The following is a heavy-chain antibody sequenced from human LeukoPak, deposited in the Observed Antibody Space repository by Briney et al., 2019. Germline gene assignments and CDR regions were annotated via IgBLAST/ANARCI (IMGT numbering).Heavy chain of an antibody. V-gene: IGHV1-3*03. J-gene: IGHJ3*02. D-gene: IGHD1-7*01. CDR1: GYTFTSYG. CDR2: INAGNGNT. Sequence: ASVKVSCKASGYTFTSYGISWVRQAPGQRLEWMGWINAGNGNTKYSQEFQGRVTITRDTSASTAYMELSSLRSEDMAVYYCARGGELELRSWGGDAFDIWGQGTMVTVSS. CDR3: ARGGELELRSWGGDAFDI.